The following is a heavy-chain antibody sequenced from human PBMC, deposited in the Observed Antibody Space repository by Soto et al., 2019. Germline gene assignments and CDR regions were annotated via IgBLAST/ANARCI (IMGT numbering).Heavy chain of an antibody. CDR3: ARGYDFCGYYYYYGMDV. J-gene: IGHJ6*02. CDR2: IYYSGST. D-gene: IGHD3-3*01. V-gene: IGHV4-59*01. Sequence: LSETLSLTCTVSGGSISSYYWSWIRQPPGKGLEWIGYIYYSGSTNYNPSLKSRVTISVDTSKNQFSLKLSSVTAADTAVYYCARGYDFCGYYYYYGMDVWGQGTTVTVSS. CDR1: GGSISSYY.